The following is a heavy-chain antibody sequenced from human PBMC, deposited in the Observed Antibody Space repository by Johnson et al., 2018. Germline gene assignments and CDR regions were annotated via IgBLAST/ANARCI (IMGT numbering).Heavy chain of an antibody. V-gene: IGHV3-9*01. Sequence: VQLVQSGGGLVQSGRSLRLSCAASGFTFDDYAMHWVRQAPGKGLEWVSGISWNSGSIGYADSVKGRFPISRDNAKNSLYLQMNSLRAEDTALYYCAKDNSYSGSLGAFDIWGQGTMVTVSS. CDR3: AKDNSYSGSLGAFDI. D-gene: IGHD1-26*01. J-gene: IGHJ3*02. CDR2: ISWNSGSI. CDR1: GFTFDDYA.